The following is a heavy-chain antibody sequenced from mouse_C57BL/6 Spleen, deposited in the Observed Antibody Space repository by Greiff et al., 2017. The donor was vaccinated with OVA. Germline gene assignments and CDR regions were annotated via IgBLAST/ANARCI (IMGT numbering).Heavy chain of an antibody. CDR1: GYAFSSYW. J-gene: IGHJ4*01. V-gene: IGHV1-80*01. Sequence: VKLQESGAELVKPGASVKISCKASGYAFSSYWMNWVKQRPGKGLEWIGQIYPGDGDTNYNGKFKGKATLTADKSSSTAYMQLSSLTSEDSAVYFCARYDYDDYYAMDYWGQGTSVTVSS. CDR3: ARYDYDDYYAMDY. D-gene: IGHD2-4*01. CDR2: IYPGDGDT.